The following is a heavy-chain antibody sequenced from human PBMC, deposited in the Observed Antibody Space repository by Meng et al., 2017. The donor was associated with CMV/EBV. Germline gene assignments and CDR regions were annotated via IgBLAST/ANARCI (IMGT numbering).Heavy chain of an antibody. V-gene: IGHV3-23*01. CDR1: GFTFSSYA. J-gene: IGHJ4*02. CDR2: ISGSGGST. Sequence: GESLKISCAASGFTFSSYAMSWVRQAPGKGLEWVSAISGSGGSTYYADSVKGRFTISRDNAKNSLYLQMNSLRAEDTAVYYCARVLAYVGGFDYWGQGTLVTVSS. D-gene: IGHD3-10*01. CDR3: ARVLAYVGGFDY.